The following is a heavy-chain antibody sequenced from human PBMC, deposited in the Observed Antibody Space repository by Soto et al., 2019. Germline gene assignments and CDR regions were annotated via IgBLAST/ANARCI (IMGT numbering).Heavy chain of an antibody. Sequence: GSLRLSCAASGFTFSDYDMSWIRQAPGKGLEWVSYISSSGSIIYYADSVKGRFTISRDNAKNSLYLQMNSLRAEDTAVYYCARDLGYYDSSGYFDYWGQGTLVTVSS. D-gene: IGHD3-22*01. CDR3: ARDLGYYDSSGYFDY. CDR1: GFTFSDYD. CDR2: ISSSGSII. V-gene: IGHV3-11*01. J-gene: IGHJ4*02.